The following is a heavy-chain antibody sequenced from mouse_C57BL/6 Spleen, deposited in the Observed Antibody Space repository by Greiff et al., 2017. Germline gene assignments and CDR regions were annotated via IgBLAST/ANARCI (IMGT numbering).Heavy chain of an antibody. J-gene: IGHJ2*01. D-gene: IGHD1-1*01. Sequence: QVQLQHSGAELVKPGASVKISCKASGYAFRSDWMNWVKQRPGKGLEWIGQIYPGDGDTKYNGKFKGKATLTADKSSSTAYMQLRILTSEDAAVYFCTRTGEYYGSSDYWGQGTTLTVSS. CDR3: TRTGEYYGSSDY. V-gene: IGHV1-80*01. CDR2: IYPGDGDT. CDR1: GYAFRSDW.